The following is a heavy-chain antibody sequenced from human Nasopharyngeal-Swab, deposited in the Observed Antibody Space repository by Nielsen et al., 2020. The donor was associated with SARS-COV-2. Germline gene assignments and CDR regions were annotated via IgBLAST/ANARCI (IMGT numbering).Heavy chain of an antibody. CDR2: ISAYNGNT. Sequence: ASVNVSCKASGYTFTSYGISWVRQAPGQGLEWMGWISAYNGNTNYAQKLQGRVTMTTDTSTSTAYMELRSLRSDDTAVYYCARDRRTTNTVDYWGQGTLVTVSS. CDR1: GYTFTSYG. J-gene: IGHJ4*02. D-gene: IGHD4-17*01. V-gene: IGHV1-18*01. CDR3: ARDRRTTNTVDY.